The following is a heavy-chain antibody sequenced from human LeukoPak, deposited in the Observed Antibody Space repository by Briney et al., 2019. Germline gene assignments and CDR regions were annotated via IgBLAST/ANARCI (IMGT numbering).Heavy chain of an antibody. J-gene: IGHJ4*02. V-gene: IGHV1-69*13. CDR1: GGTFSSYA. CDR3: ARHFGPRNSSPLDY. CDR2: IIPIFGTA. D-gene: IGHD6-13*01. Sequence: SVKVSCKASGGTFSSYAISWVRQAPGQGLEWLGGIIPIFGTANYAQKFQGRVTITADESTSTAYMELSSLRSEDTAVYYCARHFGPRNSSPLDYWGQGTLVTVSS.